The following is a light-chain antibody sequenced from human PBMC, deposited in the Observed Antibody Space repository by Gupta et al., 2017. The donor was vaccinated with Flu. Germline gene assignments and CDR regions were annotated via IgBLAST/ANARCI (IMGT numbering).Light chain of an antibody. Sequence: SYVLTQPPSVSVAPGQTARITCGGNNIGRETVHWYQQKPGQAPVLVGCDERDRPSGIPDRFSGSNSGNTATLTISRVEAGDEADYYCQVWDTNNDHWVFGGGTMLTVL. CDR2: DER. CDR1: NIGRET. CDR3: QVWDTNNDHWV. V-gene: IGLV3-21*02. J-gene: IGLJ3*02.